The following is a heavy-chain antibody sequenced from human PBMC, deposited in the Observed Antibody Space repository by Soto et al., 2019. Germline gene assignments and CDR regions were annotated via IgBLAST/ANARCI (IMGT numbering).Heavy chain of an antibody. CDR1: GGSISSSSYY. CDR2: IYYSGST. CDR3: ARYGAGARHLADGCDL. D-gene: IGHD2-8*01. J-gene: IGHJ5*02. Sequence: SETLSLTCTVSGGSISSSSYYWGWIRQPPGKGLEWIGSIYYSGSTYYNPSLKSRVTISVDTSQNQFSLKLSSVTAADTAGYYCARYGAGARHLADGCDLWGQGTLVTGSS. V-gene: IGHV4-39*01.